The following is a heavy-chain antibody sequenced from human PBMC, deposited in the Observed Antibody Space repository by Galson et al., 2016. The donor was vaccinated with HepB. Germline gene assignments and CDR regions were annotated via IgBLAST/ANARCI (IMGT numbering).Heavy chain of an antibody. V-gene: IGHV3-7*01. CDR3: ARERYKRQIDS. CDR2: INQDGSVK. J-gene: IGHJ4*02. Sequence: SLRLSCAASGFRFSSLWMSWVRQAPGKGLEWVAPINQDGSVKHYVDSVKGRFIVYRDNAKNSLYLQMDSLRAADTAVYYCARERYKRQIDSWGQGTLVTVSS. D-gene: IGHD1-1*01. CDR1: GFRFSSLW.